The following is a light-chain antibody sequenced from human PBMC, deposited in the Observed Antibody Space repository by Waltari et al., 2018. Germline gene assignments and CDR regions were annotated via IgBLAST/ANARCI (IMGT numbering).Light chain of an antibody. CDR2: KAS. V-gene: IGKV1-5*03. J-gene: IGKJ1*01. CDR1: QSISSW. CDR3: QQYNSVWA. Sequence: IQLTHSPSTLSPSVGDRVTITCRARQSISSWLAWYQQKPGKAPKLLIYKASSLESGVPSRFSGSGYGTEFTLTISSLQPDDFATYYCQQYNSVWAFGQGTKVEIK.